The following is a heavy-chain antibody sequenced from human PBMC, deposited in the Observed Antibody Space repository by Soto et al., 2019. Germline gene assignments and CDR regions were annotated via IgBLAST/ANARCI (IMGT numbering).Heavy chain of an antibody. Sequence: GASVKFACKASGDTFSSYTISWVRQAPGQGLEWMGRIIPILALANYAQKFPGRVTITAEKSTSTAYMELSSLRSEDTAVYYCKHNLYRTGGAAGPMDYWGQGTLVTVSS. J-gene: IGHJ4*02. CDR3: KHNLYRTGGAAGPMDY. CDR1: GDTFSSYT. D-gene: IGHD6-13*01. V-gene: IGHV1-69*02. CDR2: IIPILALA.